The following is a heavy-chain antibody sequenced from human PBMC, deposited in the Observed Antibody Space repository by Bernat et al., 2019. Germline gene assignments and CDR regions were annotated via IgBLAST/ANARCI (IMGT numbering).Heavy chain of an antibody. J-gene: IGHJ5*02. Sequence: QVQLVQSGAEVKKPGASVKVSCKASGYTFTSYAMHWVRQAPGQRLEWMGWINAGNGNTKYSQKFQGRVTITRDTSASTAYMELSSLRSEDTAVYYCARDYYDILTGYPNYNWFDPWGQGTLVTVSS. CDR3: ARDYYDILTGYPNYNWFDP. D-gene: IGHD3-9*01. CDR1: GYTFTSYA. V-gene: IGHV1-3*01. CDR2: INAGNGNT.